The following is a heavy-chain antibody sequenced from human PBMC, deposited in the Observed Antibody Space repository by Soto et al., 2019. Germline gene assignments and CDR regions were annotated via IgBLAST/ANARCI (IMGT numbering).Heavy chain of an antibody. V-gene: IGHV3-30-3*01. CDR3: ARSRVRFLEWSGIDP. Sequence: PGGSLRLSCAASGFTFSSYAMHWVRQAPGKGLEWVAVISYDGSSKYYADSVKGRFTISRDNSKNTLYLQMNSLRAEDTAVYYCARSRVRFLEWSGIDPWGQGTLVTVSS. J-gene: IGHJ5*02. CDR2: ISYDGSSK. CDR1: GFTFSSYA. D-gene: IGHD3-3*01.